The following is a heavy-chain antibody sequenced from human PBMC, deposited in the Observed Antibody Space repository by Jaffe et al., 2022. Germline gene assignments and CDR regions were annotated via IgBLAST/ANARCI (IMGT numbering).Heavy chain of an antibody. D-gene: IGHD2-15*01. V-gene: IGHV3-49*04. CDR3: TRAIGSGRFDY. CDR1: GFTFGDYA. Sequence: EVQLVESGGGLVQPGRSLRLSCTASGFTFGDYAMSWVRQAPGKGLEWVGFIRSKAYGGTTEYAASVKGRFTISRDDSKSIAYLQMNSLKTEDTAVYYCTRAIGSGRFDYWGQGTLVTVSS. CDR2: IRSKAYGGTT. J-gene: IGHJ4*02.